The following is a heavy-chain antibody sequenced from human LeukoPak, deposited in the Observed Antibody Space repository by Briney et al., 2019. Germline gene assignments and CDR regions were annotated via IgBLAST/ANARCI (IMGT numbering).Heavy chain of an antibody. CDR3: ARDKNSGSFDY. D-gene: IGHD3-10*01. J-gene: IGHJ4*02. V-gene: IGHV4-31*03. Sequence: SETLSLTCTVSGGSISSGGYYWSWIRQHPGKGLEYIGYFYNSGNTYYNPSLKSRVTISVDTSKSQFSLKLTSVTAADTAIYYCARDKNSGSFDYWGQGTLVTVSS. CDR2: FYNSGNT. CDR1: GGSISSGGYY.